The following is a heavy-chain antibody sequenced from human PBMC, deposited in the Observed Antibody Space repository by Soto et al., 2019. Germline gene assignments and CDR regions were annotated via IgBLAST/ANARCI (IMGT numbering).Heavy chain of an antibody. D-gene: IGHD1-26*01. CDR2: ISGSGFKK. CDR3: AKNQGVELVPLATVDWFDP. Sequence: GVSLRLFCAASGFTFENFGMSGGRQAPGKGLEWISSISGSGFKKYYADSVKGRFTISRDNSKSTVYLELNNLSAEDTAVYHCAKNQGVELVPLATVDWFDPWGQGSVVTVSS. V-gene: IGHV3-23*01. J-gene: IGHJ5*02. CDR1: GFTFENFG.